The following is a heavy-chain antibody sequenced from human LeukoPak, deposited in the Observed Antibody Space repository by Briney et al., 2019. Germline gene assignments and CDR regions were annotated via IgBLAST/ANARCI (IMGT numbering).Heavy chain of an antibody. CDR1: GGSISEYY. D-gene: IGHD3-10*01. V-gene: IGHV4-59*01. Sequence: SETLSLTCTVSGGSISEYYWSWIRQSPGKGLEWIGYIYESGGTNYNPSLRSRVTISLDTSKTQVSLKVTSLTAADTAVYYCAGDRAAFYYASGLAYWGQGIPVTVSS. J-gene: IGHJ4*02. CDR3: AGDRAAFYYASGLAY. CDR2: IYESGGT.